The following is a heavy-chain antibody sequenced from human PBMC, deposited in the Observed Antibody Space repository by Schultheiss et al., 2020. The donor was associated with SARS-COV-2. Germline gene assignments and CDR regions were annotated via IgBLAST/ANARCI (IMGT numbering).Heavy chain of an antibody. CDR2: IYYSGST. CDR3: ARGFETRQLGGKNWFDP. D-gene: IGHD6-13*01. Sequence: SETLSLTCAVYGGSFSGYYWSWIRQPPGKGLEWIGYIYYSGSTYYNPSLKSRVTISVDTSKNQFSLKLSSVTAADTAVYYCARGFETRQLGGKNWFDPWGQGTLVTVSS. J-gene: IGHJ5*02. V-gene: IGHV4-59*06. CDR1: GGSFSGYY.